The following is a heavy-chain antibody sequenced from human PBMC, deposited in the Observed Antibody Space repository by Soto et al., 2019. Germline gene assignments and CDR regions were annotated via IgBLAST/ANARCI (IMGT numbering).Heavy chain of an antibody. CDR1: GFTFSSYS. J-gene: IGHJ6*02. Sequence: SLRLSCAASGFTFSSYSMNWVRQAPGKGLEWVSSISSSSSYIYYADSVKGRFTISRDNAKNSLYLQMNSLRAEDTAVYYCARDSPEYYGMDVWGQGTTVTVS. V-gene: IGHV3-21*01. CDR2: ISSSSSYI. CDR3: ARDSPEYYGMDV.